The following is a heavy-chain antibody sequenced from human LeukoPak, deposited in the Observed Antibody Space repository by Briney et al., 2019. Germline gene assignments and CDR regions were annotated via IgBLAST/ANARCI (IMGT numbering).Heavy chain of an antibody. D-gene: IGHD3-16*01. V-gene: IGHV3-23*01. CDR3: TKAASRLGASFFYQYYMSV. CDR1: GFTFSAYA. Sequence: RGSLRHSRAASGFTFSAYAISWVRQAPGKGLEWVSAISAGGTTYYTDSVKRRFTISRDNSQSTLYLEVNSLRADDTAVYYCTKAASRLGASFFYQYYMSVWGEKPAVTLSS. CDR2: ISAGGTT. J-gene: IGHJ6*03.